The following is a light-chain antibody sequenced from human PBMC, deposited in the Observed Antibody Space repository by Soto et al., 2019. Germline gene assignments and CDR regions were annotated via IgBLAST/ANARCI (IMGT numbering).Light chain of an antibody. Sequence: DIQLTQFPSFLSASLGDRVTITCRASQSISSYLAWYQQKPGRAPKLLIYGASTLHSGVPSRFSGSGSGTDFTLTISSLQPGDFATYYCQQVNTYPLTFGGGNKVDIK. V-gene: IGKV1-9*01. J-gene: IGKJ4*01. CDR3: QQVNTYPLT. CDR1: QSISSY. CDR2: GAS.